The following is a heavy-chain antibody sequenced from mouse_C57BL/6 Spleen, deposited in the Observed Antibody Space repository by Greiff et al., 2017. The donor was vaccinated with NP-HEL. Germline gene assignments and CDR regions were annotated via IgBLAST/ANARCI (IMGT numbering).Heavy chain of an antibody. V-gene: IGHV3-6*01. CDR3: ASYDYDVWYFDV. D-gene: IGHD2-4*01. Sequence: EVQLQQSGPGLVKPSQSLSLTCSVTGYSITSGYYWNWIRQFPGNKLEWMGYISYDGSNNYNPSLKNRISITRDTSKNQFFLKLNSVTTEDTATYYCASYDYDVWYFDVWGTGTTVTVSS. J-gene: IGHJ1*03. CDR1: GYSITSGYY. CDR2: ISYDGSN.